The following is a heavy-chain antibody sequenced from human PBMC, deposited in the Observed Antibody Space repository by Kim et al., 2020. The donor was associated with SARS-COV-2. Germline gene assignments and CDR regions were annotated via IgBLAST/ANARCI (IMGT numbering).Heavy chain of an antibody. D-gene: IGHD2-2*01. CDR1: GFTFDDYA. CDR2: ISWNSGSI. Sequence: GGSLRLSCAASGFTFDDYAMHWVRQAPGKGLEWVSGISWNSGSIGYADSVKGRFTISRDNAKNSLYLQMNSLRAEDTALYYCAKELAVVPAANNYYYYGMDVWGQGTTVTVSS. CDR3: AKELAVVPAANNYYYYGMDV. V-gene: IGHV3-9*01. J-gene: IGHJ6*02.